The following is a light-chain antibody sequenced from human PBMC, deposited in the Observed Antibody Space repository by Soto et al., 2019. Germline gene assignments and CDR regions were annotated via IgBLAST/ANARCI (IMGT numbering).Light chain of an antibody. J-gene: IGKJ1*01. CDR2: GPS. CDR1: QSVSSN. V-gene: IGKV3-15*01. Sequence: EIVMTQSPATLSVSPGERATLSCRASQSVSSNLAWYQQKPGQAPRLLIYGPSTRATGIPARFSGSGSGTEFTLTISRLQSEDFAVYYCQQYNNWPPVTFGQGTKVEIK. CDR3: QQYNNWPPVT.